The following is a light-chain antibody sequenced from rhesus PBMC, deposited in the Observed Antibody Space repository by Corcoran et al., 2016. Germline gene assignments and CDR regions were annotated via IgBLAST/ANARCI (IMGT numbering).Light chain of an antibody. CDR2: AAS. Sequence: DIQMTQSPSSLSASVGDRVTITCRASENANNYLHWYQQKPGKAPTFLIYAASPLQSGVPSRFSGSGSGTDYTFTISSLQPEDVATYYCQHSYGTPFTFGPGTKLDIK. CDR3: QHSYGTPFT. J-gene: IGKJ3*01. V-gene: IGKV1-74*01. CDR1: ENANNY.